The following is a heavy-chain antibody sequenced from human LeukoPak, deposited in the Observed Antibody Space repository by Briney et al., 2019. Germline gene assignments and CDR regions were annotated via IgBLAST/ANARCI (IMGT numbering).Heavy chain of an antibody. CDR3: TTAIEAAGFYFDY. V-gene: IGHV3-7*01. CDR1: GFIFSAYC. D-gene: IGHD6-13*01. CDR2: IKEDGTEK. Sequence: PGGSLRLSCSASGFIFSAYCMSWVRQAPGRGLEWVATIKEDGTEKYYVDSVRGRFTISRDNAKSSLFPQMNTLRAEDTAVYYCTTAIEAAGFYFDYWGRGTLVPVSS. J-gene: IGHJ4*02.